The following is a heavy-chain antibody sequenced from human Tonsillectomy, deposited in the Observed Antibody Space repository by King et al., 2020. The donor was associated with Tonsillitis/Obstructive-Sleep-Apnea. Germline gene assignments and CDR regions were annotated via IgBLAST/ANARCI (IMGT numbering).Heavy chain of an antibody. V-gene: IGHV3-23*04. D-gene: IGHD3-3*01. J-gene: IGHJ4*02. CDR2: VSVRGGST. CDR1: GFTFSNHV. CDR3: AKGPPDFWGLFDY. Sequence: VQLVEPGGGSVQPGGSLRLFCAASGFTFSNHVMSWVRQAPGKGLEWISSVSVRGGSTLYADSVKGRFTISRDNSKNTLYLQVDSLRVDDTAVYYCAKGPPDFWGLFDYWGQGTVVTVYS.